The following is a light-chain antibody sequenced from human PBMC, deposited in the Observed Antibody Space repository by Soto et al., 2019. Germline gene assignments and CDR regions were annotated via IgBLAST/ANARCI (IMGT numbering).Light chain of an antibody. V-gene: IGKV1-27*01. CDR2: AAS. Sequence: ILMTQSPSSLSAIVGDRVTITCRASQDIGNFLAWYQQKPGKVPKLLIYAASTLQSGVPSRFSGSGSGTESTLTISNLQSEDFAVYFCQQYHNWPPITFGQGTRLEI. J-gene: IGKJ5*01. CDR3: QQYHNWPPIT. CDR1: QDIGNF.